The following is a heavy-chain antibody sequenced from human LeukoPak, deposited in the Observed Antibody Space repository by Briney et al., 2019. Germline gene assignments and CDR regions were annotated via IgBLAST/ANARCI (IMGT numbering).Heavy chain of an antibody. Sequence: PGGSLRLSCAASGFTFSSYWMHWVRQAPGKWLVWVSRINSDGSSTSYADSVKGRFTISRDNAKNTLYLQMNSLKAEDTAVYYCARTRRAHMDVWGKGTTVTVSS. V-gene: IGHV3-74*01. CDR3: ARTRRAHMDV. J-gene: IGHJ6*03. CDR1: GFTFSSYW. CDR2: INSDGSST.